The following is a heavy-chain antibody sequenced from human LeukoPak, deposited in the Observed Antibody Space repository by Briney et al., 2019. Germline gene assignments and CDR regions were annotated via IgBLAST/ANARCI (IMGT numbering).Heavy chain of an antibody. V-gene: IGHV1-18*01. D-gene: IGHD3-3*01. CDR1: GYTFTSYG. Sequence: ASVKVSCKASGYTFTSYGISWVRQAPGQGLEWMGWISAYNGNTNYAQKLQGRVTMTTDTSTSTAYMELRSLRSDDTVVYYCARDRYYDFWSGYIRENWFDPWGQGTLVTVSS. CDR3: ARDRYYDFWSGYIRENWFDP. J-gene: IGHJ5*02. CDR2: ISAYNGNT.